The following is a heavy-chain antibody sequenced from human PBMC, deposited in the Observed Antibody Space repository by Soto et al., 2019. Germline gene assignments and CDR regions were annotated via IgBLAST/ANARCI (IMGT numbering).Heavy chain of an antibody. Sequence: PGGSLRLSCAASGFTFSSYWMSWVRQAPGKGLEWVANIKQDGSEKYYVDSVKGRFTISRDNAKNSLYLQMNSLRAEDTAVYYCARDVSEDFWSGYYSDYYYYYYMDVWGKGTTVTVSS. CDR2: IKQDGSEK. J-gene: IGHJ6*03. CDR1: GFTFSSYW. D-gene: IGHD3-3*01. V-gene: IGHV3-7*01. CDR3: ARDVSEDFWSGYYSDYYYYYYMDV.